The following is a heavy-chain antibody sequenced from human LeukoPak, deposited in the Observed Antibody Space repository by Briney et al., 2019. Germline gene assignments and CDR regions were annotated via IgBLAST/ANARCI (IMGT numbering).Heavy chain of an antibody. D-gene: IGHD6-13*01. J-gene: IGHJ4*02. V-gene: IGHV5-51*01. CDR3: ARRDSSSWSGEDY. Sequence: GESLKISCKGSEYSFTSYWIGWVRQMPGKGLEWMGVIYPGDSDTRYSPSFQGQVTISADESISTAYLQWSSLKASDTAMYYCARRDSSSWSGEDYWGQGTLVTVSS. CDR1: EYSFTSYW. CDR2: IYPGDSDT.